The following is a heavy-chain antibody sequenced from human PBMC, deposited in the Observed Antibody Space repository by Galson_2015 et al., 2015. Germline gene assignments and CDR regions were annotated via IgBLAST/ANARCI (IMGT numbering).Heavy chain of an antibody. Sequence: CAISGDSVSNRAASWNWIRQSPSRGLEWLGRTYYRSQWSNTYAVSVKSRITVNPDTSKNQFSLHLTSVTPEDTAVYYCARDTGWGFDYLGQGTLVTVSS. D-gene: IGHD1-14*01. J-gene: IGHJ4*02. CDR3: ARDTGWGFDY. CDR2: TYYRSQWSN. CDR1: GDSVSNRAAS. V-gene: IGHV6-1*01.